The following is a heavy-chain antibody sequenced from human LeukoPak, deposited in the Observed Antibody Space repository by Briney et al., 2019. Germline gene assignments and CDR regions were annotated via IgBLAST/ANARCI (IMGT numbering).Heavy chain of an antibody. CDR1: GVSINSYY. CDR2: IYSGTT. Sequence: SETLSLTCTVSGVSINSYYWSWIRQPPGKGLEWIGNIYSGTTNYNPSLRSRVTILLDTSKNQFSLRLSSVTVADTAIYYCARGQRWSDHWGQGPLVTVSS. D-gene: IGHD4-23*01. J-gene: IGHJ4*02. V-gene: IGHV4-59*01. CDR3: ARGQRWSDH.